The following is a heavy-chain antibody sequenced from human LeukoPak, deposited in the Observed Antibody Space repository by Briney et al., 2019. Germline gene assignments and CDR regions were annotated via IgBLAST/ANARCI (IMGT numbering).Heavy chain of an antibody. D-gene: IGHD4-17*01. J-gene: IGHJ3*02. CDR3: ARDRIIYGDYGDAFDI. CDR2: IYSGGST. Sequence: PGGSLRLSCAASGFTVSSNYMSWVRQAPGKGLEWVSSIYSGGSTYYTDSVKGRFTISRDNSKNTLYLQMNSLRAEDTAVYYCARDRIIYGDYGDAFDIWGQGTMVTVSS. CDR1: GFTVSSNY. V-gene: IGHV3-66*01.